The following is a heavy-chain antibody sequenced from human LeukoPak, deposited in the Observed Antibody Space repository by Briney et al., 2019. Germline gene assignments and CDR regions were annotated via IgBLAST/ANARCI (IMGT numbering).Heavy chain of an antibody. CDR2: IKSKTDGGTT. J-gene: IGHJ6*02. V-gene: IGHV3-15*07. D-gene: IGHD3-3*01. CDR1: GFTFSSYG. Sequence: PGGSLRLSCAASGFTFSSYGMHWVRQAPGKGLEWVGRIKSKTDGGTTDYAAPVKGRFTISRDDSKNTLYLQMNSLKTEDTAVYYCFGGVAYYDFWSGPYYYGMDVWGQGTTVTVSS. CDR3: FGGVAYYDFWSGPYYYGMDV.